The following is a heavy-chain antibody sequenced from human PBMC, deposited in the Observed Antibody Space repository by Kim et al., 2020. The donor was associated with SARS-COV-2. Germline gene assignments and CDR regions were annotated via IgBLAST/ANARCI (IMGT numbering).Heavy chain of an antibody. CDR3: ARDRSAIFGVVDAFDI. D-gene: IGHD3-3*01. V-gene: IGHV3-11*04. Sequence: DSVKGRFSISSDNAKNTLYLQMDGLRVEDTAVYYCARDRSAIFGVVDAFDIWGQGTMVTVSS. J-gene: IGHJ3*02.